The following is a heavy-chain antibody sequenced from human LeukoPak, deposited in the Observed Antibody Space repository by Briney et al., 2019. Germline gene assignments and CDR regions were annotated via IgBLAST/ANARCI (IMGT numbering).Heavy chain of an antibody. Sequence: SETLSLTCGVSGGSLSFYYWSWIRQSPGKGLEWIAEISQNGDSNYNMSLKSRVTISVDTSKNQFSLKLSSVTAADTAVYYCATSRVGSSRIKFQHWGQGTLVTVSS. CDR2: ISQNGDS. J-gene: IGHJ1*01. CDR3: ATSRVGSSRIKFQH. D-gene: IGHD1-14*01. CDR1: GGSLSFYY. V-gene: IGHV4-34*01.